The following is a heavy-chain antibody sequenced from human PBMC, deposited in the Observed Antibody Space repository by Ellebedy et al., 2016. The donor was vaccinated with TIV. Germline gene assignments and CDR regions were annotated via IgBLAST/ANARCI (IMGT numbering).Heavy chain of an antibody. D-gene: IGHD2-8*02. Sequence: GESLKISCAASGFTFSNLWMRWVRQAPGKGLEWVADIKPDGAQKNYVDSVKARFTVSRDNVKNSLYLQMNSLRAEDTAVYYCARGGYWAFDYWGQGTLVTVSS. CDR3: ARGGYWAFDY. V-gene: IGHV3-7*01. CDR2: IKPDGAQK. CDR1: GFTFSNLW. J-gene: IGHJ4*02.